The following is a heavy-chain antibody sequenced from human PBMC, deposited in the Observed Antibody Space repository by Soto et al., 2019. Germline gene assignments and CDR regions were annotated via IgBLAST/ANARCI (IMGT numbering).Heavy chain of an antibody. D-gene: IGHD3-22*01. J-gene: IGHJ5*02. CDR1: GGSISSSNW. CDR2: IYHSGST. CDR3: ARVRSPLNSSSWSLFDP. V-gene: IGHV4-4*02. Sequence: PSETLSLTCAVSGGSISSSNWWSWVRQPPGKGLEWIGEIYHSGSTNYNPSLKSRVTISVDKSKNQFSLGLTSVTAADTAVYYCARVRSPLNSSSWSLFDPWGQGTPVTVSS.